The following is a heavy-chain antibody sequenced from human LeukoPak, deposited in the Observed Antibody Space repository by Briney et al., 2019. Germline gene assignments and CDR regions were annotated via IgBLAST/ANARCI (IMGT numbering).Heavy chain of an antibody. CDR2: IFHSGST. J-gene: IGHJ5*02. Sequence: SETLSLTCDVSGYSISSGYYCGWFRQPPGKGLEWIATIFHSGSTYYNPSLQSRVTVSVDTSKNQCSLKLSSVTATDTAVYYCARLSNAAHAASWGQGALVTVSS. D-gene: IGHD2-15*01. CDR3: ARLSNAAHAAS. CDR1: GYSISSGYY. V-gene: IGHV4-38-2*01.